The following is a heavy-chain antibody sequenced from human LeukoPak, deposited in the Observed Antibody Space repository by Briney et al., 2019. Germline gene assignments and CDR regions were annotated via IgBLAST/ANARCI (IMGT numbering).Heavy chain of an antibody. CDR2: ISYDGSNK. V-gene: IGHV3-30*03. J-gene: IGHJ6*03. CDR3: ARVSKDYYYYYMDV. CDR1: GFTFSNYG. Sequence: PGGSLRLSCAASGFTFSNYGMHWVRQAPGKGLEWVTLISYDGSNKYYADSVKGRFTISRDNSKNTLYLQMNSLRAVDTAVYYCARVSKDYYYYYMDVWGKGTTVTVSS. D-gene: IGHD4-11*01.